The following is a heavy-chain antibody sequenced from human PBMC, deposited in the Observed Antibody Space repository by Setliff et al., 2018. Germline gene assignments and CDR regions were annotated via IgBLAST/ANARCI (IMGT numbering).Heavy chain of an antibody. J-gene: IGHJ5*02. CDR3: ARSNYDILTRNWFDP. Sequence: ASVKVSCKASGYTFTGYYMHGVRQAPGQGLEWMGRINPNSGGTNYAQKFQGRVTMTRDTSISTAYMELSRLRSDDTAVYYCARSNYDILTRNWFDPWGQGTLVTVSS. D-gene: IGHD3-9*01. CDR1: GYTFTGYY. CDR2: INPNSGGT. V-gene: IGHV1-2*06.